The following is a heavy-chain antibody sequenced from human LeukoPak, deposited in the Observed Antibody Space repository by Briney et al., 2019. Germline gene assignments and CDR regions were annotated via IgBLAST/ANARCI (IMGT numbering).Heavy chain of an antibody. V-gene: IGHV1-69*13. D-gene: IGHD3-10*01. CDR2: MIPIFGTA. CDR1: GGTFSSYA. J-gene: IGHJ5*02. CDR3: ARMVDGLIDP. Sequence: GASVKVSCKASGGTFSSYAISWVRQAPGQGLEWMGGMIPIFGTANYAQKFQGRVTITADESTSTAYMELSSLRSEDTAVYYCARMVDGLIDPWGQGTLVTVSS.